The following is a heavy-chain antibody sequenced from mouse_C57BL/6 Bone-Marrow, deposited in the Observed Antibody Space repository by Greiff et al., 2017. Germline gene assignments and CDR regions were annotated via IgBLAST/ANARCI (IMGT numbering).Heavy chain of an antibody. Sequence: VQLQQSGPGLVQPSQSLSITCTVSGFSLTSYGVHWVRQSPGKGLEWLGVIWSGGSTDYNAAFISRLSISKDNSKSQVFFKMNSLQAEDTAIDYSASYALYAMDYWGQGTSVTVSS. J-gene: IGHJ4*01. CDR2: IWSGGST. CDR1: GFSLTSYG. CDR3: ASYALYAMDY. D-gene: IGHD6-5*01. V-gene: IGHV2-2*01.